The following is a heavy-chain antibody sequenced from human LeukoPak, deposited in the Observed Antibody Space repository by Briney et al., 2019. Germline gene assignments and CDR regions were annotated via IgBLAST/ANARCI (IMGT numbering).Heavy chain of an antibody. D-gene: IGHD5-18*01. CDR2: IYHSGST. J-gene: IGHJ4*02. CDR1: GGSISSGGYY. CDR3: ASSAGLYSYGYAGFGY. Sequence: SETLSLTCTVSGGSISSGGYYWSWIRQPPGKGLEWIGYIYHSGSTYYNPSLKSRVTISVDTSKNQFSLKLSSVTAADTAVYYCASSAGLYSYGYAGFGYWGQGTLVTVSS. V-gene: IGHV4-30-2*01.